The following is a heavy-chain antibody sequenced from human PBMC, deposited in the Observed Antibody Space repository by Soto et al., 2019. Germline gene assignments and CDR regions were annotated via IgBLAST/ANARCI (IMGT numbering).Heavy chain of an antibody. V-gene: IGHV1-3*01. Sequence: ASVKVSCKASGYTFTAYAMHWVRQAPGQRLEWMGWINAGNGNTKYSQKFQGRVTITRGTSASTAYMELSSLRSEDTAVYYCARAVAVPADFDYWGQGTLVTVS. CDR3: ARAVAVPADFDY. J-gene: IGHJ4*02. D-gene: IGHD6-19*01. CDR2: INAGNGNT. CDR1: GYTFTAYA.